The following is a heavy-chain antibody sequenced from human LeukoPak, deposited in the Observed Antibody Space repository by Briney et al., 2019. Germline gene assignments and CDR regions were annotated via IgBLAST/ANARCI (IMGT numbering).Heavy chain of an antibody. Sequence: SETLSLTCAVYGVSFSGYYWSWIRQPPGKGLEWIGEINHSGSTNYNPSLKSRVTISVDTSKNQFSLKLSSVTPEETAVYYCARRLTQYDCFDPWGQGILVTVSS. CDR1: GVSFSGYY. J-gene: IGHJ5*02. CDR3: ARRLTQYDCFDP. V-gene: IGHV4-34*01. D-gene: IGHD2-2*01. CDR2: INHSGST.